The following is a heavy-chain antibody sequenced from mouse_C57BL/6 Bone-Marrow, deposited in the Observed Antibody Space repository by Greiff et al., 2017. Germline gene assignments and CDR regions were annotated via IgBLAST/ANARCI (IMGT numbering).Heavy chain of an antibody. V-gene: IGHV2-5*01. Sequence: QVQLQQSGPGLVQPSQSLSITCTVSGFSLTSYGVHWVRQSPGKGLEWLGVIWRGGSTDYNAAFMSRLSITKDNSKSQVFLKMNSLQADYTAIYYSAKKGGSSYAMDYWGQGTSVTVSS. CDR3: AKKGGSSYAMDY. D-gene: IGHD1-1*01. CDR1: GFSLTSYG. CDR2: IWRGGST. J-gene: IGHJ4*01.